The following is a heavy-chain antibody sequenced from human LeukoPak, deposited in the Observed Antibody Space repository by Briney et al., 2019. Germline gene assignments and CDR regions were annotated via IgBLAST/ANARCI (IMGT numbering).Heavy chain of an antibody. CDR1: GGTFSSYA. Sequence: GASVKVSCKASGGTFSSYAISWVRQAPGQGLEWMGRIIPIFGTANYTQKFQGRVTIAADKSTSTAYMELSSLRSEDTAVYYCARVRAVYYYYYYMDVWGKGTTVTVSS. CDR2: IIPIFGTA. V-gene: IGHV1-69*06. J-gene: IGHJ6*03. CDR3: ARVRAVYYYYYYMDV.